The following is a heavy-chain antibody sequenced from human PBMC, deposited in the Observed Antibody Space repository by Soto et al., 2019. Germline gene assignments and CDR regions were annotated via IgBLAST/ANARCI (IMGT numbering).Heavy chain of an antibody. D-gene: IGHD4-4*01. CDR3: ARVASDYSKYDWFDP. J-gene: IGHJ5*02. Sequence: SVKVSCKASGGTFSSYAISWVRQAPGQGLEWMGGIIPIFGTANYAQKFQGRVTITADESTSTAYMELSSLRSEDTAVYYCARVASDYSKYDWFDPWGQGTLVTVYS. CDR1: GGTFSSYA. V-gene: IGHV1-69*13. CDR2: IIPIFGTA.